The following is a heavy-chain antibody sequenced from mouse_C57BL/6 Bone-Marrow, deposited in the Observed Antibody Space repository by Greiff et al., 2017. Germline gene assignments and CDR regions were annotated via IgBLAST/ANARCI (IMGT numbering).Heavy chain of an antibody. CDR3: ARHGRYCDV. J-gene: IGHJ1*03. CDR1: GFTFSDYY. Sequence: EVNLVESGGGLVQPGGSLKLSCAASGFTFSDYYMYWVRQTPEKRLEWVAYISNGGGSTYYPDTVKGRFTISRDNAKNTLYLQMSRLKSEDTAMYYCARHGRYCDVWGTGTTVTVSS. V-gene: IGHV5-12*01. CDR2: ISNGGGST.